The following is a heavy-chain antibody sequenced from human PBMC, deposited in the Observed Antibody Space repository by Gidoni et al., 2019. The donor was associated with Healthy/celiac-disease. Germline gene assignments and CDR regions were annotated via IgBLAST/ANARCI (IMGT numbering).Heavy chain of an antibody. Sequence: QVQLQQCGAGLLRPSETLSLTCAVYGGSFSGYYWCWIRQPPGKGLEWIGEINHSGSTNYNPSLKSRVTISVDTSKNQFSLKLSSVTAADTAVYYCARGRRMTHREVVVVTATIHYWGQGTLVTVSS. V-gene: IGHV4-34*01. CDR3: ARGRRMTHREVVVVTATIHY. D-gene: IGHD2-21*02. J-gene: IGHJ4*02. CDR2: INHSGST. CDR1: GGSFSGYY.